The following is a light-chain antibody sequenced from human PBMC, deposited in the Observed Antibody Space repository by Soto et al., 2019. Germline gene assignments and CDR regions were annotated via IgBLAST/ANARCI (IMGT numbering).Light chain of an antibody. V-gene: IGKV1-39*01. CDR2: GAS. J-gene: IGKJ1*01. CDR1: KNIKNY. Sequence: DIQVTQSPSSLPASLGDRVTITCRASKNIKNYLIWYQQKPGKAPKLLIYGASTLKTGVPSRFSGSGSGTDFTFTIGSLQPDDFATYYCAQIYTAQWTFGQGTRVDLK. CDR3: AQIYTAQWT.